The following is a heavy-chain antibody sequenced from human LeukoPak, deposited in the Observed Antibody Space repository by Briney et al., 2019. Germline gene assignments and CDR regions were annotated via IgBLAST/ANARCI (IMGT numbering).Heavy chain of an antibody. CDR2: VYYTGST. Sequence: SETLSLTCSVSGGSVSNYYWSWIRQPPGKALEWIGYVYYTGSTNYNPSLKSRVTMFEEKSKNQFSLRLYSVTVADTAVYYCARHFAYSSSSYFDYWGQGSLVTVSS. J-gene: IGHJ4*02. CDR3: ARHFAYSSSSYFDY. V-gene: IGHV4-59*08. CDR1: GGSVSNYY. D-gene: IGHD6-6*01.